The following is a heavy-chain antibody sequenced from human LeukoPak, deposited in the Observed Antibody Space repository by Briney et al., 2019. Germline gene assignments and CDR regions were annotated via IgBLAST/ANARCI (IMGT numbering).Heavy chain of an antibody. D-gene: IGHD5-18*01. Sequence: GASVKVSCKASGYTFTSYYMHWVRQAPGQGLEWMGIINPSGGSTSYAQKFQGRVTMTRDTSTSTVYMELSSLRSEDTAVYYCARDQGEDTAMEANNPDYWGQGTLVTVSS. CDR1: GYTFTSYY. J-gene: IGHJ4*02. CDR3: ARDQGEDTAMEANNPDY. V-gene: IGHV1-46*01. CDR2: INPSGGST.